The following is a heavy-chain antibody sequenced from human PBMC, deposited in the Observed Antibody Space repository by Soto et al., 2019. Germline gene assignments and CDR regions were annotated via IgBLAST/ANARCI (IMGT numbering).Heavy chain of an antibody. CDR2: FRGDGTGA. V-gene: IGHV3-23*01. CDR1: GFTFSSYA. CDR3: ARGYYYYYYGMDV. J-gene: IGHJ6*02. Sequence: TGGSLRLSCAASGFTFSSYAMSWVRQAPGKGLEWVSAFRGDGTGAHYADSVKGRFTISRDNSKNTLYLQMNSLRAEDTAVYYCARGYYYYYYGMDVWGQGTTVTVSS.